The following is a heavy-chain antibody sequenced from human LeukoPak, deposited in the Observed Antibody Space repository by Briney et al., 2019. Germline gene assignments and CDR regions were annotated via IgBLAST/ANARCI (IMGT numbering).Heavy chain of an antibody. CDR3: ARVSGLLWFGPDY. CDR2: IFYSGST. D-gene: IGHD3-10*01. J-gene: IGHJ4*02. V-gene: IGHV4-39*07. CDR1: GGPISTSNYY. Sequence: SETLSLTCTVSGGPISTSNYYWGWIRQPPGKGLEWIGNIFYSGSTYYGPSLKSRLTISLDTSRNQFSLKLSSVTAADTAVYYCARVSGLLWFGPDYWGQGTLVTVSS.